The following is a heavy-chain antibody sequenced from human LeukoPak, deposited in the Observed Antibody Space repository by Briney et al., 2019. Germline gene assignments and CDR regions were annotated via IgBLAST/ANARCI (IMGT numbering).Heavy chain of an antibody. J-gene: IGHJ3*02. CDR1: GDSIGSTTYY. D-gene: IGHD3-16*02. CDR2: IYYSGIT. Sequence: PSETLSLTCAVSGDSIGSTTYYWGWIRQPPGKGLEWIGTIYYSGITYYNPSLKSRLTISADMSKTQFSLKLNSVTAADTAVYYCARDRPGSDYVWGSYRFRVDGFDIWGQGTMVTVSS. V-gene: IGHV4-39*07. CDR3: ARDRPGSDYVWGSYRFRVDGFDI.